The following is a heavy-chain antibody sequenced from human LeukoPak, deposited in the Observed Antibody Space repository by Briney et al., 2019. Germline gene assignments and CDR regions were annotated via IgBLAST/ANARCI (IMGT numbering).Heavy chain of an antibody. D-gene: IGHD5-24*01. CDR3: ARGATISETGYFDF. CDR1: GGSFSRYY. V-gene: IGHV4-34*01. J-gene: IGHJ4*03. Sequence: SETMSLTCAVYGGSFSRYYWSWIRQSPGKGLEWIAEIDHRGDTNYNPSVKSRVTISVDTSKNQFSLKVRSLSAADTALYYCARGATISETGYFDFWGQGTLVTVSS. CDR2: IDHRGDT.